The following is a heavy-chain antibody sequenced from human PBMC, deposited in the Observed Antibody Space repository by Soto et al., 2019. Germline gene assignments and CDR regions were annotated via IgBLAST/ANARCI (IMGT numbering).Heavy chain of an antibody. J-gene: IGHJ4*02. Sequence: QVQLVESGGGLVKPGGFLRLSCAASGFTFNDYYMSWIRQTPGKGLEWVSYISTRSRYIDYADSVKGRFTISRDDAKNSVYLQMNSLRAEDTAVYFCARDRDYYVSSGNYYLDGWGQGTLVTVSS. D-gene: IGHD3-22*01. CDR1: GFTFNDYY. V-gene: IGHV3-11*05. CDR3: ARDRDYYVSSGNYYLDG. CDR2: ISTRSRYI.